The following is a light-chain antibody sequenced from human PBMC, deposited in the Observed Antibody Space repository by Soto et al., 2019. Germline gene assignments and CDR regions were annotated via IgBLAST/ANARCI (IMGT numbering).Light chain of an antibody. J-gene: IGKJ4*01. CDR2: GAS. V-gene: IGKV3-20*01. CDR3: QQYGSSPLT. Sequence: EIVLTQSPGTLSLSPGERATLSCRASPSVTNYLAWYQQKPGQAPRLLIYGASSRATGIPDRFSGSGSGTGFTLTIRRLEPEDFAVYYCQQYGSSPLTFGGGTKVDI. CDR1: PSVTNY.